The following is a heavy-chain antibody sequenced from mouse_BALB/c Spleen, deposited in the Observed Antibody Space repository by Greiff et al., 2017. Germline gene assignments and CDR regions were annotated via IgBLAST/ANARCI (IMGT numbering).Heavy chain of an antibody. J-gene: IGHJ3*01. CDR2: INPGSGGT. V-gene: IGHV1-54*01. CDR1: GYAFTNYL. Sequence: VQLVESGAELVRPGTSVKVSCKASGYAFTNYLIEWVKQRPGQGLEWIGVINPGSGGTNYNEKFKGKATLTADKSSSTAYMQLSSLTSDDSAVYFCARRSDFAYWGQGTLVTVSA. CDR3: ARRSDFAY.